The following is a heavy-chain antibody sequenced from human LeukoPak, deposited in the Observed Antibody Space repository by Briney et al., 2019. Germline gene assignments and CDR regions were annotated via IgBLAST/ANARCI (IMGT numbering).Heavy chain of an antibody. CDR1: GFTFSSYA. D-gene: IGHD7-27*01. Sequence: PGGSLRLSCAASGFTFSSYAMSWVRQAPGKGLEWVSIIYSGGTTYYADFVKGRFTISRDNSKNTLYLQMNSLRAEDTAVYYCARLSGDLRYFDYWGQGTLVTVSS. CDR2: IYSGGTT. V-gene: IGHV3-66*01. J-gene: IGHJ4*02. CDR3: ARLSGDLRYFDY.